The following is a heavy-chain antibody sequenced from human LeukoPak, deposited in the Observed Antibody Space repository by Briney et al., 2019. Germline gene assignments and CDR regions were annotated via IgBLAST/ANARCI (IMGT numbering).Heavy chain of an antibody. J-gene: IGHJ3*02. D-gene: IGHD3-22*01. CDR2: IYPGDSDT. V-gene: IGHV5-51*01. Sequence: GESLKISCKGSGXSFTSYWIGWVRQMPGKGLEWMGVIYPGDSDTRYSPSFQGQVTISADKSISTAYLQWSSLKASDTAMYYCATLKYYYDSSGYTAFDIWGQGTMVTVSS. CDR3: ATLKYYYDSSGYTAFDI. CDR1: GXSFTSYW.